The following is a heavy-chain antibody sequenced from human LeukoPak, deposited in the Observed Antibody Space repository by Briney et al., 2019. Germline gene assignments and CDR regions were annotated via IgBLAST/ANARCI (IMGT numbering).Heavy chain of an antibody. Sequence: GASVKVSCKSSGYTFTGYYMHWVRQAPGQGLEWMGWINPNSGGTNYAQKFQGRVTITTDESTSTAYMELSSLRSEDTAVYYCARAPHYDFWSGYAFDIWGQGTMVTVSS. V-gene: IGHV1-2*02. CDR2: INPNSGGT. D-gene: IGHD3-3*01. CDR1: GYTFTGYY. J-gene: IGHJ3*02. CDR3: ARAPHYDFWSGYAFDI.